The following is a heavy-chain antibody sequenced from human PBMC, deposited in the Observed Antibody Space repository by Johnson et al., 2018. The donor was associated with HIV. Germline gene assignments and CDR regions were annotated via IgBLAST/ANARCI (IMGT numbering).Heavy chain of an antibody. Sequence: VQLVESGGGLVQPGGSLRLSCAASGFTFSNFPMHWVRQAPGKGLEYVSSISNTGDSPYYANSVKGRFTISRDNSKNTLYLQMGSLRVEYMATYYCARARAKVVAGLDAFDIWGQGTMVTVSS. V-gene: IGHV3-64*01. CDR2: ISNTGDSP. D-gene: IGHD6-19*01. CDR1: GFTFSNFP. J-gene: IGHJ3*02. CDR3: ARARAKVVAGLDAFDI.